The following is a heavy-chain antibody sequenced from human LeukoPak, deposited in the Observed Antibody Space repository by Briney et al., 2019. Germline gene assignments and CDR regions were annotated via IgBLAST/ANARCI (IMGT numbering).Heavy chain of an antibody. Sequence: SESLSLTCTVSGGAISGSSYYWGWIRQSPGTGLEWIGSINYSGRTFYNPSLKSRVTMSVDTCKNQLSLKVNFVTAADTALYYCARQQYIGVGDRGFDTWGQRTLVTVSS. V-gene: IGHV4-39*01. D-gene: IGHD3-22*01. CDR1: GGAISGSSYY. CDR2: INYSGRT. CDR3: ARQQYIGVGDRGFDT. J-gene: IGHJ4*02.